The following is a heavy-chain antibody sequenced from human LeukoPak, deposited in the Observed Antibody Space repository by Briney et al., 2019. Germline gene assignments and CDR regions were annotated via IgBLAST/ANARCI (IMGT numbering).Heavy chain of an antibody. J-gene: IGHJ4*02. Sequence: PSETLSLTCAVYGGSFSGYYWSWIRQPPGKGLEWIGEINHSGSTNYNPSLKSRVTISVDTSKNQFSLKLTSVTAADTAVYYCARLRYSGYVKYYFDYWGQGTLVTVSS. CDR2: INHSGST. D-gene: IGHD5-12*01. CDR3: ARLRYSGYVKYYFDY. CDR1: GGSFSGYY. V-gene: IGHV4-34*01.